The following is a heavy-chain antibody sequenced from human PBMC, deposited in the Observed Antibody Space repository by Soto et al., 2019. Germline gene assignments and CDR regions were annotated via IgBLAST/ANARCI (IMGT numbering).Heavy chain of an antibody. Sequence: SVKVSCKASGGTFSSYAISWVRQAPGQGLEWMGGIIPIFGTANYAQKFQGRVTITADESTSTAYMELSSLRSEDTAVYYCARISGGYCTNGVCYSDLDYCGQGTLVTVSS. V-gene: IGHV1-69*13. CDR1: GGTFSSYA. CDR3: ARISGGYCTNGVCYSDLDY. J-gene: IGHJ4*02. CDR2: IIPIFGTA. D-gene: IGHD2-8*01.